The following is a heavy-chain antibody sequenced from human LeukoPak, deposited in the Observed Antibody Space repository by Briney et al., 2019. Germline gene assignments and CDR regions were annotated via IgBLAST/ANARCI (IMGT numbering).Heavy chain of an antibody. CDR2: IYYSGST. D-gene: IGHD6-13*01. CDR1: GGSISSYY. J-gene: IGHJ6*02. V-gene: IGHV4-59*01. CDR3: ARAAAGTLLYYYGMDV. Sequence: SETLSLTCTVSGGSISSYYWSWLRQPLGKGLEWIGYIYYSGSTNYNPSLKSRVTISVDTSKNQFSLKLSSVTAADTAVYYCARAAAGTLLYYYGMDVWGQGTTVTVSS.